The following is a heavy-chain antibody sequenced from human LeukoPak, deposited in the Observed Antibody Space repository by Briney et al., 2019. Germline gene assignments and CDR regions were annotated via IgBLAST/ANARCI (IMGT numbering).Heavy chain of an antibody. CDR2: ISYDGSNK. Sequence: GGSLRLSCAASGFTFSSYGMHWVRQAPGKGLEWVAVISYDGSNKYYADSVKGRFTISRDNSKNTLYLQMNSLRAEDTAAYYCAKDLRGSLTFDPWGQGTLVTVSS. CDR3: AKDLRGSLTFDP. CDR1: GFTFSSYG. J-gene: IGHJ5*02. V-gene: IGHV3-30*18.